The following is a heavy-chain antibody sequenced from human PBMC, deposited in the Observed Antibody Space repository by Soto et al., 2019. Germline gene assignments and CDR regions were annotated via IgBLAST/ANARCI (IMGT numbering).Heavy chain of an antibody. CDR2: LLRSGSST. J-gene: IGHJ4*02. CDR3: AKDFSY. CDR1: GFTFRSYA. Sequence: GGSLRLSCAASGFTFRSYAMSWARQAPGKGLEWVSSLLRSGSSTYYADSVKGRFTISSDISANSLYLQMDSLKTEDTAVYYCAKDFSYWGQGTLVTVSS. V-gene: IGHV3-23*01.